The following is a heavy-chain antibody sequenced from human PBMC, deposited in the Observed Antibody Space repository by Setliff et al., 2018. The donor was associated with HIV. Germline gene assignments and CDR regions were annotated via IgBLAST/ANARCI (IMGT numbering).Heavy chain of an antibody. D-gene: IGHD3-22*01. CDR3: AKDLYYYDDSGYYDAFDI. J-gene: IGHJ3*02. CDR1: GFTFTDYA. CDR2: LSGSGGIT. V-gene: IGHV3-23*01. Sequence: PGGSLRLSCVTSGFTFTDYAMTWVRQAPGEGLQYVSALSGSGGITYYTDSVKGRFTISRDNSKNTLYLQMNSLRAEDTAVYYCAKDLYYYDDSGYYDAFDIWGQGTMVTVSS.